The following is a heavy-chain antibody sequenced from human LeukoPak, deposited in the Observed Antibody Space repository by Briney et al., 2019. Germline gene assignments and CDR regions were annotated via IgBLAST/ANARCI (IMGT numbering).Heavy chain of an antibody. Sequence: PGGTLRLSCAASGFTFSSYAMSWVRQAPGKGLEWVSAISGSGGSTYYADSVKGRFTISRVNPKNTLYLQMNSLRAEDTAVYYCAKVRVERWLQFAFDIWGQGTMVTVSS. CDR1: GFTFSSYA. V-gene: IGHV3-23*01. J-gene: IGHJ3*02. D-gene: IGHD5-24*01. CDR2: ISGSGGST. CDR3: AKVRVERWLQFAFDI.